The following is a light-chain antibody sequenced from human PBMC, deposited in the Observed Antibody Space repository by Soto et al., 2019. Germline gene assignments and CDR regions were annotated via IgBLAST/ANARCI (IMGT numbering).Light chain of an antibody. Sequence: EVVLTQSPGTLSLSPGERATLSCRASQSVSSTYLAWYQQKPGQAPRILIYGTSSRATGIPDRFSGSGSGTDFTLTISSLEPDDFAVYYCQDYGTSRTFGQGTKVEIK. CDR3: QDYGTSRT. CDR1: QSVSSTY. V-gene: IGKV3-20*01. J-gene: IGKJ1*01. CDR2: GTS.